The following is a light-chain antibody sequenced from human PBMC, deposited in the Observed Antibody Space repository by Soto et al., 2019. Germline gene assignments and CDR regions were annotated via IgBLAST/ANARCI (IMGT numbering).Light chain of an antibody. CDR1: SSNIGSNY. Sequence: QSVLTQPPSVSGTPGQRVTISCSGSSSNIGSNYVYWYQQLPGTAPKLLIYRNNQRPSGVPDRFSGSKSGISASLAISGLRSEDEADYYCAAWDDSLSVVFGGGTKLTVL. CDR3: AAWDDSLSVV. J-gene: IGLJ2*01. V-gene: IGLV1-47*01. CDR2: RNN.